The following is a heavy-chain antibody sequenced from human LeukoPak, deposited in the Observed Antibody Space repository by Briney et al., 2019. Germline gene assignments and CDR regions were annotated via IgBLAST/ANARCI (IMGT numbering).Heavy chain of an antibody. V-gene: IGHV3-9*01. D-gene: IGHD4-11*01. CDR2: ISWNSGSI. CDR1: GFTFDDYA. Sequence: GRSLRLSCAASGFTFDDYAMHWVRQAPGKGLEWVSGISWNSGSIGYADSVKGRFTISRDNAKNSLYLQMNSLRAEDTAVYYCAALQYFDYWGQGTLVTVSS. CDR3: AALQYFDY. J-gene: IGHJ4*02.